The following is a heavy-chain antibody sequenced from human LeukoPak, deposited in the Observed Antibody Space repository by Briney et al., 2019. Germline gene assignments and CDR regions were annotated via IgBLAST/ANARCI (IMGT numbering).Heavy chain of an antibody. CDR1: GYTFTGYY. D-gene: IGHD3-16*01. J-gene: IGHJ4*02. CDR3: AREPMITFGARRYFDY. Sequence: ASVKVSCKASGYTFTGYYMHWVRQAPGQGLEWMGWINPNSGGTNYAQTFQGRVTMTRDTSISTAYMELSRLRSDDTAVYYCAREPMITFGARRYFDYWGQGTLVTVSS. CDR2: INPNSGGT. V-gene: IGHV1-2*02.